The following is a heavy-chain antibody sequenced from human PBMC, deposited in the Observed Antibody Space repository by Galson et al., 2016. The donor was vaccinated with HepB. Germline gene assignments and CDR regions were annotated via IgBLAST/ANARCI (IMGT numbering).Heavy chain of an antibody. CDR3: ARSGPGHIYGRPLVDS. J-gene: IGHJ4*02. D-gene: IGHD5-18*01. CDR1: GFSLSTSGMG. CDR2: IYWDGDK. V-gene: IGHV2-5*02. Sequence: PALVKPTQTLTLTCTVSGFSLSTSGMGVGWIRRPPGKALEWLALIYWDGDKRYSPSLKSRLAITKDTANNQVGLTMTNVDPADTATYYCARSGPGHIYGRPLVDSWGLGSLVTVSS.